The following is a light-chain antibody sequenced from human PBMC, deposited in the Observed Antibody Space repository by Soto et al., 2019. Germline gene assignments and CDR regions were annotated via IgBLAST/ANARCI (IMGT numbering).Light chain of an antibody. CDR3: GSWDSSLSAYV. CDR1: SSNIGGNS. Sequence: QSVMTQPPSVSAAPGQKVTISCSGSSSNIGGNSVSWYQQLPGTAPKLLIYDDNKRPSGIPDRFSGFKSGTSATLGITGFQTGDDADYYCGSWDSSLSAYVFGTGTKLTVL. J-gene: IGLJ1*01. CDR2: DDN. V-gene: IGLV1-51*01.